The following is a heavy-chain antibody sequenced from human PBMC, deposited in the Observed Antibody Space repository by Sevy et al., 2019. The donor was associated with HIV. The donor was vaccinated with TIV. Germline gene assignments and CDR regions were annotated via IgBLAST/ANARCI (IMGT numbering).Heavy chain of an antibody. V-gene: IGHV4-31*01. CDR3: ARGRLIVARERWFDP. CDR2: IYYTGST. CDR1: GASMRSGTYY. J-gene: IGHJ5*02. D-gene: IGHD5-12*01. Sequence: SETLSLTCTVSGASMRSGTYYWSWIRQHPGKGLEWIGYIYYTGSTYYNPSLKSQVIISLDASKNQFSLKRSSVTAADTAVYYCARGRLIVARERWFDPWGQGALVTVSS.